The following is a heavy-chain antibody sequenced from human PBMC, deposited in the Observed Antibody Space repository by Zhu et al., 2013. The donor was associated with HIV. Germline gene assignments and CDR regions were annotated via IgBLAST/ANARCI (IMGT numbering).Heavy chain of an antibody. Sequence: QVQLVQSVAEVEKPGASVKISCKASGYTFSTYAIHWVRQAPGQSLEWLGWMYPDSANTHHSQKVQGRITITWDTSTSTLYMELKSLTSEDTAVYYCAREGGYTYGYGAFDVWAKGQWSRLF. CDR3: AREGGYTYGYGAFDV. V-gene: IGHV1-3*01. J-gene: IGHJ3*01. D-gene: IGHD5-18*01. CDR2: MYPDSANT. CDR1: GYTFSTYA.